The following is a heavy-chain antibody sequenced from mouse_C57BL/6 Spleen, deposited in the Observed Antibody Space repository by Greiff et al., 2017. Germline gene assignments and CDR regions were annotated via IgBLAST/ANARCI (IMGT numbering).Heavy chain of an antibody. D-gene: IGHD2-3*01. CDR2: INPSNGGT. CDR3: ARGGMVTHYFDY. J-gene: IGHJ2*01. CDR1: GYTFTSYW. Sequence: QVQLKQSGTELVKPGASVKLSCKASGYTFTSYWMHWVKQRPGQGLEWIGNINPSNGGTNYNEKFKSKATLTVDKSSSTAYMQLSSLTSEDSAVYYCARGGMVTHYFDYWGQGTTLTVSS. V-gene: IGHV1-53*01.